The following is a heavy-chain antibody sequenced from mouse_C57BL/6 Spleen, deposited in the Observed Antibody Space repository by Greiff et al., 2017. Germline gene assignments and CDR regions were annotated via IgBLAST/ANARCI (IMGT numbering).Heavy chain of an antibody. V-gene: IGHV3-6*01. CDR1: GYSITSCYY. D-gene: IGHD1-1*01. CDR2: ISYDGSN. Sequence: EVQLQESGPGLVKPSQSLSLTCSVTGYSITSCYYWNWIRQFPGNKLEWMGYISYDGSNNYNQSLKNRIAITRDKSKNQFFLKLNSVTTEDTATYYCATGDYGSSYWYFDVWGTGTTVTVSS. CDR3: ATGDYGSSYWYFDV. J-gene: IGHJ1*03.